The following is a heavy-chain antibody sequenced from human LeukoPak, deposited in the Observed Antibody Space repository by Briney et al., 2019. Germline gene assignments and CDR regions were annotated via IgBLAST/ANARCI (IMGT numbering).Heavy chain of an antibody. Sequence: SETLSLTCAVYGGSFSGYYWSWIRQPPGKGLEWIGEINHSGSTNYNPSLKSRVTISVDTYKNQFSLKLSSVTAADTAVYYCARGGVEGYCSSTSCLSPFDYWGQGTLVTVSS. J-gene: IGHJ4*02. CDR2: INHSGST. CDR1: GGSFSGYY. V-gene: IGHV4-34*01. D-gene: IGHD2-2*01. CDR3: ARGGVEGYCSSTSCLSPFDY.